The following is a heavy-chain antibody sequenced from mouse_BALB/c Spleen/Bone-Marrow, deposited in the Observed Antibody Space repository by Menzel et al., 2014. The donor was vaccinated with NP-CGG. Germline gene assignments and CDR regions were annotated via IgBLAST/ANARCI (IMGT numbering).Heavy chain of an antibody. CDR3: AKWGDDGTFDY. D-gene: IGHD2-12*01. CDR1: GYTFTTYW. Sequence: QVQLQQSGAELAKPGASVKMSCKASGYTFTTYWMHWVKRRPGQGLEWIGYINPSTGYTEYNQKFKDKATLTADKSSSTAYMQLSSLTSGDSAVYYCAKWGDDGTFDYWGQGTTLTVSS. J-gene: IGHJ2*01. V-gene: IGHV1-7*01. CDR2: INPSTGYT.